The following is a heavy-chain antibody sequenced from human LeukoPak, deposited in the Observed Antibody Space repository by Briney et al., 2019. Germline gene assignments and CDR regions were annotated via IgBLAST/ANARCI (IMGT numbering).Heavy chain of an antibody. CDR1: GFTFSDYY. Sequence: QPGGSLRLSCAASGFTFSDYYMSWIRQAPGKGLEWVAFIRYDGSNKYYADSVKGRFTISRDDAKSSLYLQMDSLRVEDTALYYCVRDDPGVQQERRLSPFDIWGQGTMVTVSS. CDR2: IRYDGSNK. V-gene: IGHV3-30*02. J-gene: IGHJ3*02. D-gene: IGHD1-1*01. CDR3: VRDDPGVQQERRLSPFDI.